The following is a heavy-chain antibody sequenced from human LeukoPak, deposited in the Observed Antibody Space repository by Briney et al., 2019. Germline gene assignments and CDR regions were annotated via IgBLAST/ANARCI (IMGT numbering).Heavy chain of an antibody. Sequence: GGSLRLSCAASGFTFSSYWMHWVRQAPGKGLVWVSRINSDGSSTSYADSVKGRFTISRDSAKNTLYLQMNSLRAEDTAVYYCAKDVSGYVNSGVDYWGQGTLVTVSS. CDR1: GFTFSSYW. CDR3: AKDVSGYVNSGVDY. V-gene: IGHV3-74*01. CDR2: INSDGSST. J-gene: IGHJ4*02. D-gene: IGHD3-22*01.